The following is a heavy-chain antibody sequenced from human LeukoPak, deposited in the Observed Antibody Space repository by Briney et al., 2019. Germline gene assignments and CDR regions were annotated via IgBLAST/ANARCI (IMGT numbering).Heavy chain of an antibody. Sequence: PSETLSLTCAVYGGSFSGYYWSWIRQPPGKGLEWIGEINHSGSTNYNPSLKSRVTISVDTSKNQFSLKLSSVTDADTAVYYCARGIAAAGADVWGQGTTVTVSS. J-gene: IGHJ6*02. CDR2: INHSGST. CDR1: GGSFSGYY. CDR3: ARGIAAAGADV. V-gene: IGHV4-34*01. D-gene: IGHD6-13*01.